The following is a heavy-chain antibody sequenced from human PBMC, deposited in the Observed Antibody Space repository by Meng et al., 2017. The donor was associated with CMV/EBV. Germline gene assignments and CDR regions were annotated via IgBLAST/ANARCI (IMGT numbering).Heavy chain of an antibody. CDR1: GGSFSGYY. CDR3: ARVRRDIHFDY. D-gene: IGHD2-15*01. V-gene: IGHV4-34*01. CDR2: INHSGST. J-gene: IGHJ4*02. Sequence: SETLSLTCTVYGGSFSGYYWSWIRQPPGKGLEWIGEINHSGSTNYSPSLKSRLTISVDTSKKQFSLKLSSVTAADTAVYYCARVRRDIHFDYWGQGTLVTVSS.